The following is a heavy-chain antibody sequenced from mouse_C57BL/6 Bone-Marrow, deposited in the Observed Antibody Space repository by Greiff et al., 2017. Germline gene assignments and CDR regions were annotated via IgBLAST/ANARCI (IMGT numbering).Heavy chain of an antibody. J-gene: IGHJ2*01. CDR1: GFNIKDYY. CDR2: IDPEDGET. D-gene: IGHD1-1*01. V-gene: IGHV14-2*01. CDR3: TRSLNCYGTNN. Sequence: VQLQQSGAELVKPGASVKLSCTASGFNIKDYYIHWVKQRTEQGLEWIGRIDPEDGETKYAPKFQAKATITADTSSNTAYLQLSSLTSEDTAVYYCTRSLNCYGTNNWGQGTTLTVSS.